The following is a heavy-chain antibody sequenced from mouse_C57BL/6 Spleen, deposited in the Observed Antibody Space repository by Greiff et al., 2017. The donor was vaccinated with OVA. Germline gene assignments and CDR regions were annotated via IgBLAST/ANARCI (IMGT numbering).Heavy chain of an antibody. Sequence: EVKLEESGGGLVKPGGSLKLSCAASGFTFSDYGMHWVRQAPEKGLEWVAYISSGSSTIYYADTVKGRFTISRDNAKNTLFLQMTSLRSEDTAMYYCARSLRTTRWYFDVWGTGTTVTVSS. CDR3: ARSLRTTRWYFDV. J-gene: IGHJ1*03. CDR1: GFTFSDYG. CDR2: ISSGSSTI. V-gene: IGHV5-17*01. D-gene: IGHD1-2*01.